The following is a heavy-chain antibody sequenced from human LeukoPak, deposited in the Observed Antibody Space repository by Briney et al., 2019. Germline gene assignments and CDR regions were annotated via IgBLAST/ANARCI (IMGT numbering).Heavy chain of an antibody. Sequence: GAPVKVSCKVSGYSLSELSTHWVRQAPGKGLEWMGGFDPENGEAVYAQKFQGRVTMTEDTSTDTSYMELNSLKSEDTAVYYCAAGGVYDLLDNWGQGTLVTVSS. CDR2: FDPENGEA. CDR3: AAGGVYDLLDN. V-gene: IGHV1-24*01. CDR1: GYSLSELS. D-gene: IGHD2-8*01. J-gene: IGHJ4*02.